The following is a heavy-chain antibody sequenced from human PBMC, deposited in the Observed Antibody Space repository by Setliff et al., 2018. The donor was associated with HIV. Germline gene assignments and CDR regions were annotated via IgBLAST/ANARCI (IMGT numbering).Heavy chain of an antibody. D-gene: IGHD2-2*01. J-gene: IGHJ5*02. Sequence: ASVKVSCKASGYTLSTYALYWVRQAPGQRLEWMGWINSDNGNTKFSQKFQGRLTITADTTASTAYMVLSSLTSGDTAVYYCARGGAREYQLLYNYFDPWGQGTLVTVS. CDR2: INSDNGNT. CDR3: ARGGAREYQLLYNYFDP. CDR1: GYTLSTYA. V-gene: IGHV1-3*01.